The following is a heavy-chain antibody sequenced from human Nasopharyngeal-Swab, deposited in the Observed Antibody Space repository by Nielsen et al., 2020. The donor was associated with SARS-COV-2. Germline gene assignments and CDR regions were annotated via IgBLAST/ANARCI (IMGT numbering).Heavy chain of an antibody. D-gene: IGHD6-19*01. CDR1: GFTFSSYS. CDR3: ARDVSSGRFGYGMDV. V-gene: IGHV3-21*01. CDR2: ISSSSSYI. Sequence: GESLKISCAASGFTFSSYSMNWVRQAPGKGLEWVSSISSSSSYIYYADSVKGRFTISRDNAKNSLYLQMNSLRAEDTAVYYCARDVSSGRFGYGMDVWGQGTTVTVSS. J-gene: IGHJ6*02.